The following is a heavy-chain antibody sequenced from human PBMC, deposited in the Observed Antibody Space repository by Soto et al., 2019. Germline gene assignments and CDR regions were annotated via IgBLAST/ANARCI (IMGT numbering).Heavy chain of an antibody. CDR3: ARPSIAVAGPERGQDY. J-gene: IGHJ4*02. CDR2: IYYSGST. CDR1: GGSISSSSYY. Sequence: SETLSLTCTVSGGSISSSSYYWGWIRQPPGKGLEWIGSIYYSGSTYYNPSLKSRVTISVDTSKNQFPLKLSPVTAADTAVYYCARPSIAVAGPERGQDYWGQGTLVTVSS. V-gene: IGHV4-39*01. D-gene: IGHD6-19*01.